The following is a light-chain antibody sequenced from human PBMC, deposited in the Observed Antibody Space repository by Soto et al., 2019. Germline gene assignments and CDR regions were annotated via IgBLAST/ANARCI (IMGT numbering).Light chain of an antibody. V-gene: IGKV3-20*01. CDR2: GAS. Sequence: EIVMTQSPATLSLSPGERATLSCRASQSVSSSYLAWYQQTPGQAPSLLIYGASSRATGIPDRFSGSGSGTDFTLTISRLEPEDFAVYYCQQSGSSPITFGQGTRLEIK. J-gene: IGKJ5*01. CDR1: QSVSSSY. CDR3: QQSGSSPIT.